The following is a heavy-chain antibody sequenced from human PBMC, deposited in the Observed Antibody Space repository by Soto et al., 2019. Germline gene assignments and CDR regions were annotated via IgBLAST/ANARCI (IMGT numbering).Heavy chain of an antibody. J-gene: IGHJ4*02. CDR2: IMPIFAAP. V-gene: IGHV1-69*06. D-gene: IGHD2-15*01. CDR1: GGTISTNV. CDR3: ATGARYCSGGSCYPDD. Sequence: QVHLMQSGAEVKKPGSSVKVSCKASGGTISTNVISWVRQAPGHGLEWMGAIMPIFAAPNNAQKFQGRLTITADTSTTTVYMELSSLTSEDTAVYCCATGARYCSGGSCYPDDWGQGTLVIVSS.